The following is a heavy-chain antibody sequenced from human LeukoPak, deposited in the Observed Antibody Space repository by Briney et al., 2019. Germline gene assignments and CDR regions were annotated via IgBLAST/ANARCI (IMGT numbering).Heavy chain of an antibody. Sequence: GASVKVSCKASGYTFTGYYMHWVRHAPGQGLEWMGWINPNSGGTNYAQKFQGRVTMTRDTSISTAYMELSRLRSDDTAVYYCARGERGYYDSPEAFDIWGQGTMVTVSS. D-gene: IGHD3-22*01. J-gene: IGHJ3*02. CDR2: INPNSGGT. V-gene: IGHV1-2*02. CDR1: GYTFTGYY. CDR3: ARGERGYYDSPEAFDI.